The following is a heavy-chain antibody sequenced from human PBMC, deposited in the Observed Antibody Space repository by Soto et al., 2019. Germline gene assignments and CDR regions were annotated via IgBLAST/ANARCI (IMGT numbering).Heavy chain of an antibody. J-gene: IGHJ4*02. CDR3: ARDGLVPAAPPFDY. CDR1: GYTFTSYG. D-gene: IGHD2-2*01. CDR2: ISAYNGNT. V-gene: IGHV1-18*01. Sequence: ASVKVSCQASGYTFTSYGISWVRQAPGQGLEWMGWISAYNGNTNYAQKLQGRVTMTTDTSTSTAYMELRSLRSDDTAVYYCARDGLVPAAPPFDYWGQGTLVTVSS.